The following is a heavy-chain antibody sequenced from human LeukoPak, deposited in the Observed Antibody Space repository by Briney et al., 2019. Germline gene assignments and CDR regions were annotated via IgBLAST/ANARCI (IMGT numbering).Heavy chain of an antibody. Sequence: GGSLRLSCAASGFTFSSYAMHWVRQAPGKGLEWVAVISYDGSNKYYADSVKGRFTISRDNSKNTLYLQMNSLRAEDTAVYYCARARSGRTPLDYWGQGTLVTVSS. CDR2: ISYDGSNK. D-gene: IGHD3-10*01. CDR3: ARARSGRTPLDY. CDR1: GFTFSSYA. J-gene: IGHJ4*02. V-gene: IGHV3-30-3*01.